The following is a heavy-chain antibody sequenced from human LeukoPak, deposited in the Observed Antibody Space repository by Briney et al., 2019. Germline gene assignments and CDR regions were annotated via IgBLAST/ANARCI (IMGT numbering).Heavy chain of an antibody. V-gene: IGHV4-38-2*01. CDR3: ARVIYCSGGSCSDGAWFDP. CDR2: IYQSGST. D-gene: IGHD2-15*01. J-gene: IGHJ5*02. Sequence: SETLSLTCAVSGYSISSGCYWGWIRQPPGKGLEWIGSIYQSGSTYYNPSLKSRVTISVDTSKNQFSLKLISVTAADTAVHYCARVIYCSGGSCSDGAWFDPWGQGTLVTVSS. CDR1: GYSISSGCY.